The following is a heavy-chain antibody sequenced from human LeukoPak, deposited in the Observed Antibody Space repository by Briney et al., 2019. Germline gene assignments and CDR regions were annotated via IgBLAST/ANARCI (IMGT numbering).Heavy chain of an antibody. J-gene: IGHJ3*01. CDR3: ARDRDSHHACNV. V-gene: IGHV3-7*05. CDR2: IKGDGSEK. Sequence: GGSLRLSCVASGFSFSNSWMSWVRQVPGKGLEWVALIKGDGSEKYYVDSVKGRFTIARDNAKNSLYLQMNGLRAEDTALYYCARDRDSHHACNVWGQGTKVTVSP. CDR1: GFSFSNSW. D-gene: IGHD5-24*01.